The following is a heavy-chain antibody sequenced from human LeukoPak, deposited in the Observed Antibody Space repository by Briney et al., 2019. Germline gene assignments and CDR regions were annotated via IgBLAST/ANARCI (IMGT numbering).Heavy chain of an antibody. V-gene: IGHV1-46*01. J-gene: IGHJ4*02. CDR1: GYTFTGYY. D-gene: IGHD6-6*01. Sequence: ASVKVSCKASGYTFTGYYMHWVRQAPGQGLEWMGIINPSGGSTSYAQKFQGRVTMTRDMSTSTVYMELSSLRSEDTAVYYCARDGAEYSSSLTGYYFDYWGQGTLVTVSS. CDR3: ARDGAEYSSSLTGYYFDY. CDR2: INPSGGST.